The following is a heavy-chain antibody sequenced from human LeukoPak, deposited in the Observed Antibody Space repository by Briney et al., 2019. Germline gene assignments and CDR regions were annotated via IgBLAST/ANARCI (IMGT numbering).Heavy chain of an antibody. CDR2: ISSTSGTK. CDR3: VRESRGADYGDYGDFDL. D-gene: IGHD4-17*01. J-gene: IGHJ2*01. Sequence: GGSLGLSCAASGFTFSSYSMNWVRQAPGKGLEWVSYISSTSGTKYYADSVKGRFTISRDNAKNSLYLQLNSLRDEDTAVYYCVRESRGADYGDYGDFDLWGRGTLVTVSS. V-gene: IGHV3-48*02. CDR1: GFTFSSYS.